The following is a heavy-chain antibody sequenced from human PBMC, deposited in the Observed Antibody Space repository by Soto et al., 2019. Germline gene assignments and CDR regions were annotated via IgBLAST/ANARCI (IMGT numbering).Heavy chain of an antibody. CDR2: IGTAGDT. Sequence: EVQLVESGGGLVQPGGSLRLSCAASGFTFSSYDMHWVRQATGKGLEWVSAIGTAGDTYYPGSVKGRFTISRENAKNSLYLQMNSLRAGNTAVYDCARGGIAVAGTYYYYGMDVWGQGTTVTVSS. D-gene: IGHD6-19*01. J-gene: IGHJ6*02. CDR1: GFTFSSYD. CDR3: ARGGIAVAGTYYYYGMDV. V-gene: IGHV3-13*01.